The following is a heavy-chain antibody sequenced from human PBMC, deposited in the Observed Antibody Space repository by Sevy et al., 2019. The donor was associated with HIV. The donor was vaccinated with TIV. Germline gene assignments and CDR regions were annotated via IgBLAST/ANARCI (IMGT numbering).Heavy chain of an antibody. CDR1: GLPFSSNS. D-gene: IGHD3-3*01. Sequence: GGSLRLSCTASGLPFSSNSMNWVRQAAGRGLEWVSHISGSGDTIYYADSVKGRFTISRDNGKNSLYLQMNSLRAEDTAMYYCASDVLRFLEWPKGAFDIWGQGTMVTVSS. V-gene: IGHV3-48*01. J-gene: IGHJ3*02. CDR2: ISGSGDTI. CDR3: ASDVLRFLEWPKGAFDI.